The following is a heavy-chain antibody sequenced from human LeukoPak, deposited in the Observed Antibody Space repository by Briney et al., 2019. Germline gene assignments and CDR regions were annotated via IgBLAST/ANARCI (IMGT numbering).Heavy chain of an antibody. V-gene: IGHV4-59*12. D-gene: IGHD6-13*01. CDR1: GGSISSYY. CDR2: IYYSGST. Sequence: SETLSLTCTVSGGSISSYYWSWIRQPPGKGLEWIGYIYYSGSTNYSPSLKSRVTMSVDTSKNQFSLKLSSVTAADTAVYYCARVWAAAGRDYWGQGTLVTVSS. J-gene: IGHJ4*02. CDR3: ARVWAAAGRDY.